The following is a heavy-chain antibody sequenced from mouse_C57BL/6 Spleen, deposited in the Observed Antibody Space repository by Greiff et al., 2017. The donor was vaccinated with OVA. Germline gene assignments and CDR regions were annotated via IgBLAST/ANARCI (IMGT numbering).Heavy chain of an antibody. CDR1: GYAFSSYW. Sequence: QVQLQQSGAELVKPGASVKISCKASGYAFSSYWMNWVKQRPGQGLEWIGQIYPGDGDTNYNGKFKGKATLTADKSSSTAYMQLSSLTSEDSAVYFGAREDYGVPAWFADWGQGTLVTVSA. CDR3: AREDYGVPAWFAD. V-gene: IGHV1-80*01. D-gene: IGHD2-4*01. J-gene: IGHJ3*01. CDR2: IYPGDGDT.